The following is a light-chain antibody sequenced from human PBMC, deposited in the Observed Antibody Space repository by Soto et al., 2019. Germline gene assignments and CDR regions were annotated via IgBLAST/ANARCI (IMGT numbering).Light chain of an antibody. J-gene: IGKJ1*01. Sequence: DIQMTQSPSSLSASVGDRVTITCRASQGISNYLAWYQQKPGKVPKLLIYDASTLQSGVPSRFSGSGYGTDFTLAISSLQPEDVASYYCQKYDSAPRTFGQGTRVEIK. CDR1: QGISNY. CDR2: DAS. V-gene: IGKV1-27*01. CDR3: QKYDSAPRT.